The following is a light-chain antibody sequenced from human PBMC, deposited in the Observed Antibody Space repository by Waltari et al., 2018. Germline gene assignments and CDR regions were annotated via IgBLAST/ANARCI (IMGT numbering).Light chain of an antibody. Sequence: EIVLTQSPGTLSLSPGERATLSCRASQSVSRYLAVYQQKPGQAPRLLIYGASSRATGIPDRVSGSGSGTDFSLTISRLEPEDFAVYYCQNHERLPAMFGQGTKVEIK. CDR1: QSVSRY. J-gene: IGKJ1*01. CDR3: QNHERLPAM. CDR2: GAS. V-gene: IGKV3-20*01.